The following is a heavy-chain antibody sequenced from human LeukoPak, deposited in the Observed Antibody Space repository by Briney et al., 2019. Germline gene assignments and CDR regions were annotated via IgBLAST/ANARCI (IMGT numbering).Heavy chain of an antibody. V-gene: IGHV4-30-4*01. J-gene: IGHJ6*02. Sequence: SETLSLTCTVSGGSISSGDYYWSWIHQPPGKGLEWIGYIYYSGSTYYNPSLKSRVTISVDTSKNQFSLKLSSVTAADTAVYYCARFSNLEYYYYGMDVWGQGTTVTVSS. D-gene: IGHD4-11*01. CDR1: GGSISSGDYY. CDR3: ARFSNLEYYYYGMDV. CDR2: IYYSGST.